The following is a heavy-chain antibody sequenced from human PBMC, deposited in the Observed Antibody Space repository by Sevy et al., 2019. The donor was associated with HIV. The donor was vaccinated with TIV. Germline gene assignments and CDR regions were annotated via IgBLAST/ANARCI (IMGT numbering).Heavy chain of an antibody. V-gene: IGHV3-72*01. Sequence: GGSLRLSCAASGFTFSDHYMEWVRQAPGKGLEWVGRIRNKADMYTTEYAASVKGRFTISRDDSKNSLFLLMNSLKTEDTAVYYCATHAGIAVAGRVFDYWGQGTLVTVSS. J-gene: IGHJ4*02. CDR1: GFTFSDHY. CDR3: ATHAGIAVAGRVFDY. D-gene: IGHD6-13*01. CDR2: IRNKADMYTT.